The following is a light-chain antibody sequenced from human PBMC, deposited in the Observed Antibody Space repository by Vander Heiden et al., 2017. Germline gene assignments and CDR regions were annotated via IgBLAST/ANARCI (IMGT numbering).Light chain of an antibody. V-gene: IGKV1-17*01. J-gene: IGKJ2*01. CDR2: STC. Sequence: DIEMTQSPYSLSVSLGDRVILTCRASQDIGRDVSWYQYKAGEAPKLLICSTCMLQSGLPSRVSGSGSGTEFTLTISSLQPDDFTTYFCQQHNTHPYSFGQGTKVDIK. CDR3: QQHNTHPYS. CDR1: QDIGRD.